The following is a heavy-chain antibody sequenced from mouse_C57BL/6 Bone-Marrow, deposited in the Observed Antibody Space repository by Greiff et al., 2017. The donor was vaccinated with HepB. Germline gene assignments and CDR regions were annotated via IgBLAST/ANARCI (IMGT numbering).Heavy chain of an antibody. Sequence: QVQLKESGAELARPGASVKLSCKASGYTFTSYGISWVKQRTGQGLEWIGEIYPRSGNTYYNEKFKGKATLTADKSSSTAYMELRSLTSEDSAVYFCARPFAYYSNYVVPWFASWGQGTLVTVSA. CDR2: IYPRSGNT. V-gene: IGHV1-81*01. CDR1: GYTFTSYG. D-gene: IGHD2-5*01. J-gene: IGHJ3*01. CDR3: ARPFAYYSNYVVPWFAS.